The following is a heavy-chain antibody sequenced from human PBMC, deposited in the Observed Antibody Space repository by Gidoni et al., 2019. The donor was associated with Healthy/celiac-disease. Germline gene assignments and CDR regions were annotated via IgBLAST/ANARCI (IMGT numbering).Heavy chain of an antibody. CDR2: INPSGGNT. V-gene: IGHV1-46*01. CDR3: ARGGWSIAARRFIGPEFDP. D-gene: IGHD6-6*01. CDR1: GYTFTSYY. Sequence: QVQLVQSGAEVQKPGASVKVSCKAFGYTFTSYYMHWVRQAPGQGLEWMGIINPSGGNTSYAQKFQSRVTMTRDTSTSTVYMGLSSLRSEDTAVYYCARGGWSIAARRFIGPEFDPWGQGTLVTVSS. J-gene: IGHJ5*02.